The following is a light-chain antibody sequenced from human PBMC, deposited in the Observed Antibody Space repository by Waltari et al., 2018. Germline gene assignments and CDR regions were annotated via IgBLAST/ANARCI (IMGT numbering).Light chain of an antibody. J-gene: IGKJ4*01. CDR3: QQTNSFPLT. CDR1: QSVSSR. Sequence: DIQMTQSPSTLSASVGDRVTITCRASQSVSSRLAWYRQKPGEAPKLLIYDASSLESGVPSRFSGSGSGTEFTLTISSLQSDDFATYYCQQTNSFPLTFGGGTKVDIK. V-gene: IGKV1-5*01. CDR2: DAS.